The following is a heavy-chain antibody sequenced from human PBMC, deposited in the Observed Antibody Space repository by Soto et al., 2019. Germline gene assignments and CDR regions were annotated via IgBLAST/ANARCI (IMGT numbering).Heavy chain of an antibody. CDR2: ISSSSTTI. CDR3: ARDGPGAGATYNLDF. V-gene: IGHV3-48*02. Sequence: GGSLRLSCAASGFTFSSYSMNWVRQAPGKGLEWVSYISSSSTTIYYADSVKGRFTISRDNAKNSLDLQMNSLRDEDTAVYYCARDGPGAGATYNLDFWGQGALVTVSS. CDR1: GFTFSSYS. J-gene: IGHJ4*02. D-gene: IGHD1-26*01.